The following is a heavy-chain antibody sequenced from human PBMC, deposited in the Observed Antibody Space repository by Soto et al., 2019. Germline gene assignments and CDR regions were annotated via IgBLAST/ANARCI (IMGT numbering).Heavy chain of an antibody. CDR2: MTVSFAST. CDR3: GRGRSGQIVVFY. Sequence: GGSLRLSCAASGFTFSSYAMSWVRQAPGKGLEWVSSMTVSFASTNYADSVKGRFTFSRDNSKNTLYLQMNTLRAEDTAVYYCGRGRSGQIVVFYWGQGTPVTVSS. V-gene: IGHV3-23*01. D-gene: IGHD5-12*01. CDR1: GFTFSSYA. J-gene: IGHJ4*02.